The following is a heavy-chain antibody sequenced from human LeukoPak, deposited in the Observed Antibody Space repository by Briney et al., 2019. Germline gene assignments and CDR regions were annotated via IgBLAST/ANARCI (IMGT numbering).Heavy chain of an antibody. CDR2: TYYRSKWYN. CDR1: GDSVSNYTTA. D-gene: IGHD2-21*02. Sequence: PSQTLSLTCAISGDSVSNYTTAWNWIRQSPSRGLEWLGRTYYRSKWYNEYAVSVKSRITIDPDTSKNQFSLQLSSVTPEDTAVYYCARADSCGGDCYSFDYWGQGTLVTVSS. V-gene: IGHV6-1*01. J-gene: IGHJ4*02. CDR3: ARADSCGGDCYSFDY.